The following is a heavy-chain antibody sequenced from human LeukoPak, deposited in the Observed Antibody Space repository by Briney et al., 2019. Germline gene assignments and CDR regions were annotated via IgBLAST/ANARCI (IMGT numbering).Heavy chain of an antibody. D-gene: IGHD5-12*01. V-gene: IGHV3-23*01. J-gene: IGHJ4*02. CDR3: AIGPPYGGYSD. Sequence: GGSLRLSCAASGFTFSSYAMSWFRQAPGKGLEWVSAISGSGGSTYYADSLKGRFTISRDNSKNTPYLQMNSLRAEDTAVYYCAIGPPYGGYSDWGQGTLVTVSS. CDR1: GFTFSSYA. CDR2: ISGSGGST.